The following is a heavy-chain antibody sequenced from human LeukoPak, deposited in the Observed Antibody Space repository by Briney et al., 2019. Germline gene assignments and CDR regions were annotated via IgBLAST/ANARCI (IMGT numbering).Heavy chain of an antibody. CDR1: GFSFTSYD. D-gene: IGHD3-10*01. Sequence: GASVKVSCKASGFSFTSYDINWVRQASGQGFEWMGWMNPNNGKTGYAQKFQGRVTMTRDTSISTAYMELRDLTSEDTAVYYCVRDGEGVAISVNYWFDPWGQGTLVTASS. CDR2: MNPNNGKT. CDR3: VRDGEGVAISVNYWFDP. V-gene: IGHV1-8*01. J-gene: IGHJ5*02.